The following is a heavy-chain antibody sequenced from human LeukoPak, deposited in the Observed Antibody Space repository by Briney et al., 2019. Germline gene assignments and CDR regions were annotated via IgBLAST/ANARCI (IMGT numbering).Heavy chain of an antibody. J-gene: IGHJ3*01. CDR2: ITESGNRT. V-gene: IGHV3-23*01. D-gene: IGHD1-1*01. CDR3: AKDPNRAYIGAFDF. CDR1: GFTFSNYA. Sequence: GVLILSCGAFGFTFSNYALIWGRPAPREGLGLVSAITESGNRTYYTNSVNGRFTISRDNSRNTLFLQKNTLRVEDTAVYYCAKDPNRAYIGAFDFWGQGTMVTVSS.